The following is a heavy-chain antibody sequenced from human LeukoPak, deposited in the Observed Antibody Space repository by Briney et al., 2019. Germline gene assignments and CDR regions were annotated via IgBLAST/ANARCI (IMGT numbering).Heavy chain of an antibody. CDR1: GYTFTSYA. CDR3: VTNLGSSGYLNWFDP. Sequence: ASVTVSCTASGYTFTSYAMNWVRQAPGQGLEWMGWINTNTGNPTYAQGFTGRFVFSLDTSVSTAYLQISSLKAEDTAVYYCVTNLGSSGYLNWFDPWGQGTLVTVSS. J-gene: IGHJ5*02. D-gene: IGHD3-22*01. V-gene: IGHV7-4-1*02. CDR2: INTNTGNP.